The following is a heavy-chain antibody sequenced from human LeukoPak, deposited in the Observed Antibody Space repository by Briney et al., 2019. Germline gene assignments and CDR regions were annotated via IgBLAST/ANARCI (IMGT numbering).Heavy chain of an antibody. Sequence: GGSLRLSCAASGFAFNNYGMSWVRHAPGQGLEWVSAISSGGGGTFYADSVKGRFTISRDNSKNTLYLQMSSLTAEDTAVYYCVTRSLHGSGSPPYLDYCGQGTLVTVSS. J-gene: IGHJ4*02. D-gene: IGHD3-10*01. V-gene: IGHV3-23*01. CDR1: GFAFNNYG. CDR3: VTRSLHGSGSPPYLDY. CDR2: ISSGGGGT.